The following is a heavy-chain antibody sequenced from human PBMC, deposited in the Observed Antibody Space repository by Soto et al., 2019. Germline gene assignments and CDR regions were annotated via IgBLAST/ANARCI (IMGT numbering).Heavy chain of an antibody. D-gene: IGHD3-22*01. V-gene: IGHV1-3*01. CDR2: INAGNGNT. J-gene: IGHJ5*02. CDR3: ARDGSRAEWLLPFDP. CDR1: GYTFTSYA. Sequence: AASVKVSCKASGYTFTSYAMHWVRQAPGQRLEWMGWINAGNGNTKYSQKFQGRVTITRDTSASTAYMELSSLRSEDTAVYYCARDGSRAEWLLPFDPWGQGTLVTVSS.